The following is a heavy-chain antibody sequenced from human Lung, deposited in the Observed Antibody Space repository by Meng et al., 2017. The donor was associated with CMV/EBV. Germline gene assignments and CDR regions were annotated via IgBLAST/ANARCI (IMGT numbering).Heavy chain of an antibody. Sequence: GSLRLSCTVSGGSVSSRNYYWGWLRQPPGKGLEWIGSLYYNGNTYYNPSLKNRVSMSVDTSNNQFALTVTSVTAADTAIYYCARDRTWGLDAFDIWGQGTMVTVSS. V-gene: IGHV4-39*06. J-gene: IGHJ3*02. CDR2: LYYNGNT. CDR1: GGSVSSRNYY. CDR3: ARDRTWGLDAFDI. D-gene: IGHD7-27*01.